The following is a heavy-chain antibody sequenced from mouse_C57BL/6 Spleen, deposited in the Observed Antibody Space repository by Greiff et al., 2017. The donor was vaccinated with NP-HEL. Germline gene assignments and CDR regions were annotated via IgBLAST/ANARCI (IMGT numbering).Heavy chain of an antibody. J-gene: IGHJ2*01. CDR1: GYTFTSYW. CDR2: INPSNGGT. CDR3: ARSRITTVVAGNFDY. Sequence: QVQLQQPGTELVKPGASVKLSCKASGYTFTSYWMHWVKQRPGQGLEWIGNINPSNGGTNYNEKFKSKATLTVDKSSSTAYMQLSSLTSVDSAVYYCARSRITTVVAGNFDYWGQGTTLTVSS. V-gene: IGHV1-53*01. D-gene: IGHD1-1*01.